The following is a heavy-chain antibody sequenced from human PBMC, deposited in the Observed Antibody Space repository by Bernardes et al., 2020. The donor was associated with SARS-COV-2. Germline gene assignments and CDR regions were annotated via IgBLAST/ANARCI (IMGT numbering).Heavy chain of an antibody. J-gene: IGHJ5*01. CDR2: IWHDGSRE. CDR1: GFTFRYYT. Sequence: GFTFRYYTMHWVRQAPGKGLEWVAVIWHDGSREYYVDSVKGRFAISRDNSNNTLYLQMNNLRVEDTALYRCATEDGEWLESWGQGTLVTVSS. V-gene: IGHV3-33*01. CDR3: ATEDGEWLES. D-gene: IGHD4-17*01.